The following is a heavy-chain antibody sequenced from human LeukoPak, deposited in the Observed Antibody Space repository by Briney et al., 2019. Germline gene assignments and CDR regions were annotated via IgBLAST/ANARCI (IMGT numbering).Heavy chain of an antibody. D-gene: IGHD6-19*01. CDR1: GFTFSSYG. Sequence: GGSLRLSCAASGFTFSSYGMHWVRQAPGKGLEWVAVIWYDGSNKYYADSVKGRFTISRDNSKNTLYLQMISLRADDTAVYYCAKHGFSSGWPQVPSDRWGQGTLVTVSA. V-gene: IGHV3-33*06. CDR3: AKHGFSSGWPQVPSDR. J-gene: IGHJ5*02. CDR2: IWYDGSNK.